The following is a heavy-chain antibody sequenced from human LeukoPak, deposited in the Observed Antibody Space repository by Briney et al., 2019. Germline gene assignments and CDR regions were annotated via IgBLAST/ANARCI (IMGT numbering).Heavy chain of an antibody. CDR3: AREESNDDYGDGYYGMDV. CDR1: GYTFTGYY. Sequence: ASVKVSCKASGYTFTGYYMHWVRQAPGQGLEWMGWINPNSGGTNYAQKLQGWGTMTTGTSISTASMELSRLRADDTAVYYCAREESNDDYGDGYYGMDVWGQGTTVTVSS. V-gene: IGHV1-2*04. J-gene: IGHJ6*02. D-gene: IGHD4-17*01. CDR2: INPNSGGT.